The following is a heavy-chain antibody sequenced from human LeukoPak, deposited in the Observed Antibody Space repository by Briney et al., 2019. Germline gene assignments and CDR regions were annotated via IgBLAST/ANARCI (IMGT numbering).Heavy chain of an antibody. J-gene: IGHJ5*02. CDR2: ISAYNGNT. Sequence: LRASVKVSCKASGYTFTSYGISWVRQAPGQGLEWMGWISAYNGNTNYAQKLQGRVTMTTDTSTSTAYMELRSLRSDDTAVYYCARDLTMVRGVPNWFDPWGQGTLVTVSS. D-gene: IGHD3-10*01. CDR3: ARDLTMVRGVPNWFDP. CDR1: GYTFTSYG. V-gene: IGHV1-18*01.